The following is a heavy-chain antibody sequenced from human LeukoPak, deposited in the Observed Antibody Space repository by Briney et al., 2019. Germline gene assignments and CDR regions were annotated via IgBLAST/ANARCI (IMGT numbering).Heavy chain of an antibody. V-gene: IGHV1-2*02. Sequence: GASVKVSCKASGYTFTSYGISWVRQAPGQGLEWMGWNNLNNGGTKYEQKFQGRVTMTRDTSVSTAYMELSRLTSDDTAVYYCARDDGSSSENAFDIWGQGTMVTVSS. CDR2: NNLNNGGT. CDR1: GYTFTSYG. J-gene: IGHJ3*02. CDR3: ARDDGSSSENAFDI. D-gene: IGHD6-6*01.